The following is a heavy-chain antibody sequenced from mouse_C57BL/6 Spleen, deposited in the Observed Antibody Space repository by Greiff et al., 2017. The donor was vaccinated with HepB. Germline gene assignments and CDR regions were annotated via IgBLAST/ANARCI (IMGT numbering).Heavy chain of an antibody. D-gene: IGHD1-1*01. V-gene: IGHV1-80*01. Sequence: QVQLKQSGAELVKPGASVKISCKASGYAFSSYWMNWVKQRPGKGLEWIGQIYPGDGDTNYNGKFKGKATLTADKSSSTAYMQLSSLTSEDSAVYFCARSGVVATDYAMDYWGQGTSVTVSS. J-gene: IGHJ4*01. CDR1: GYAFSSYW. CDR3: ARSGVVATDYAMDY. CDR2: IYPGDGDT.